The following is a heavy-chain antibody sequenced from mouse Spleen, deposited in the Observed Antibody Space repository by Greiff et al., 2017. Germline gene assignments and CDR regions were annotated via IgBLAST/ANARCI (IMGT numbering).Heavy chain of an antibody. D-gene: IGHD2-1*01. V-gene: IGHV1-15*01. CDR2: IDPETGGT. J-gene: IGHJ3*01. CDR1: GYTFTDYE. Sequence: VKLQQSGAELVRPGASVTLSCKASGYTFTDYEMHWVKQTPVHGLEWIGAIDPETGGTAYNQKFKGKATLTADKSSSAAYMELRSLTSEDSAVYYCTRNGNVAMDYWGQGTLVTVSA. CDR3: TRNGNVAMDY.